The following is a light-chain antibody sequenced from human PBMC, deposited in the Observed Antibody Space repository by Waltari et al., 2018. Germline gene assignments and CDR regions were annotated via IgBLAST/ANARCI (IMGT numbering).Light chain of an antibody. CDR2: DGA. CDR1: SADYDIPNF. V-gene: IGLV2-23*03. Sequence: ALTQPASVSGSRGQSITIPFTGLSADYDIPNFVSWYQLLPAKAPKPIIYDGAQRPSGVSPRFSASKSGSTASLTISGLQADDEADYFCCSYGSSYTLVFGGGTRLTVL. J-gene: IGLJ2*01. CDR3: CSYGSSYTLV.